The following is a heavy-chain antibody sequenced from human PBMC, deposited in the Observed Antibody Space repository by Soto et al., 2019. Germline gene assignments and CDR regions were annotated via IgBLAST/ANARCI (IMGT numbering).Heavy chain of an antibody. V-gene: IGHV1-8*01. J-gene: IGHJ5*02. CDR3: ARVSSIAARRSYDP. Sequence: ASVKVSCKASGYTFTIHDIHWVRQAPGQGLEWMAGLNPHSGKAAYAQRFQGRLTMTGNASTSTAYMELSGLRSEDTAMYYCARVSSIAARRSYDPWGQETLVTVSS. CDR2: LNPHSGKA. CDR1: GYTFTIHD. D-gene: IGHD6-6*01.